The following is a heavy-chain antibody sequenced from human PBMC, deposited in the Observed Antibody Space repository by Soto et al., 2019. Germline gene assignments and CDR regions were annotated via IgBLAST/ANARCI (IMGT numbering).Heavy chain of an antibody. V-gene: IGHV4-61*08. CDR3: AKHGYHDYFQY. CDR2: IYHSGSA. Sequence: SATLSLTGTVSGGSVSSGDYYWSWIRQPPGKGLEWIGYIYHSGSANYNPSLKSRVTISEDTSKNQVSLKLRSVTAADTAIYYCAKHGYHDYFQYWGQGTLVTVSS. J-gene: IGHJ1*01. D-gene: IGHD5-18*01. CDR1: GGSVSSGDYY.